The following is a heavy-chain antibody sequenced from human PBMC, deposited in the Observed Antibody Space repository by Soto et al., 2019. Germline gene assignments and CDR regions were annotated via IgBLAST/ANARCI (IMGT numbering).Heavy chain of an antibody. J-gene: IGHJ4*02. CDR1: GCDFTNSW. CDR2: VNSDGSIT. D-gene: IGHD5-18*01. CDR3: TRDQRYSSAV. Sequence: EVQLVESGGGLVQPGGSLRLSCAASGCDFTNSWMHWVRQAPGKGLVWVSHVNSDGSITTYADSVKGRFTISRDNAKNTVYLQMNSLRVEDTAVYYCTRDQRYSSAVWGQGTLVTVSS. V-gene: IGHV3-74*01.